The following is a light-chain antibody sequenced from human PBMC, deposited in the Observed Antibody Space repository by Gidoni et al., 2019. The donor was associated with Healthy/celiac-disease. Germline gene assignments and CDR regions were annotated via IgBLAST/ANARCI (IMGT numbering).Light chain of an antibody. Sequence: EIVLTQYPATLSLSPGERATLSCRASQSVSSYLAWYQQKPGQAPRLLIYDASNVATGSPARFSGSGSGTDFTLTISSLEPEDFAVYYCQQRSNWPMCSFGQXTKLEIK. V-gene: IGKV3-11*01. CDR3: QQRSNWPMCS. CDR2: DAS. CDR1: QSVSSY. J-gene: IGKJ2*04.